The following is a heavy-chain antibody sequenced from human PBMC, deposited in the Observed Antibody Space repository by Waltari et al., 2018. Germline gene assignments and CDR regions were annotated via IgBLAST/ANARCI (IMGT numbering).Heavy chain of an antibody. D-gene: IGHD5-12*01. CDR3: ARAVDVADY. Sequence: EIQVVESGGGLVQPGGSLRLSCAASGFTFSSYWMSWVRQAPGKGLEWVANSKQDGSAKFYLDSVKGRFTISRDNAKNTLYLQMNSLRAEDTALYCCARAVDVADYWGQGTLVTVSS. V-gene: IGHV3-7*01. J-gene: IGHJ4*02. CDR1: GFTFSSYW. CDR2: SKQDGSAK.